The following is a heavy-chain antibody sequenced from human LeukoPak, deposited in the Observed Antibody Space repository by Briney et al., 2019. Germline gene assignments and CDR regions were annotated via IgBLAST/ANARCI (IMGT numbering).Heavy chain of an antibody. Sequence: PSETLSLTCTVSGGSINNYYWNWIRQPPGKGPEWLGHVYYNGNTMYNPSLKDRLIISLHTSENEFSLKLTSVSDADTAVYYCARDPRPNSNNWFDTRGQGTLVTVSS. D-gene: IGHD5-18*01. CDR3: ARDPRPNSNNWFDT. CDR1: GGSINNYY. CDR2: VYYNGNT. J-gene: IGHJ5*02. V-gene: IGHV4-59*01.